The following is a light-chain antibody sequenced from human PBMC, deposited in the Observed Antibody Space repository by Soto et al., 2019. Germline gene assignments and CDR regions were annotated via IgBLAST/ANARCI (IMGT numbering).Light chain of an antibody. CDR3: LHYKDWPRWT. CDR1: QSVGNT. J-gene: IGKJ1*01. V-gene: IGKV3-15*01. Sequence: EKGLKQSPATLSVSHGERATLSCRASQSVGNTLAWYQQQPGQTPRLLIYGASTTATGIPARFSGSGSGTEFTLTIDSLQPEDFAVYYCLHYKDWPRWTFGQGTIVDVK. CDR2: GAS.